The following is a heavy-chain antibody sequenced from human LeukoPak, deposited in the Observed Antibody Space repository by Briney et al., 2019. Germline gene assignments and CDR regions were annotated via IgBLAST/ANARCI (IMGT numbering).Heavy chain of an antibody. D-gene: IGHD3-10*01. Sequence: GGSLRLSCAASGFTFDDYAMHWVRQAPGKGLEWVSGISWNSGSIGYADSVKGRFTISRDNAKNSLYLQMNSLRAEDTAFYYCAKDYYRSLYYYYMDVWGKGTTVTISS. CDR1: GFTFDDYA. CDR2: ISWNSGSI. CDR3: AKDYYRSLYYYYMDV. V-gene: IGHV3-9*01. J-gene: IGHJ6*03.